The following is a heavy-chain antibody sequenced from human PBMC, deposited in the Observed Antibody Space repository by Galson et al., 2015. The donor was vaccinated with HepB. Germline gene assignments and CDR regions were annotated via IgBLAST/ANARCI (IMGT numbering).Heavy chain of an antibody. Sequence: SLRLSCAGSGFTFSRYAMHWVRQAPGKGLECVALRDSVKGRFTISRDNSKNTLYLQMKGLRDEDTAIYYCARSPAGAAYFDFWGQGTLVTVST. J-gene: IGHJ4*02. D-gene: IGHD6-19*01. CDR3: ARSPAGAAYFDF. V-gene: IGHV3-33*01. CDR1: GFTFSRYA.